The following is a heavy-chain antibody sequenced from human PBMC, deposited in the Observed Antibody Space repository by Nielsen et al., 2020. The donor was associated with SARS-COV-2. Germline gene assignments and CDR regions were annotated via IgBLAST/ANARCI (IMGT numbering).Heavy chain of an antibody. CDR3: ARTTHGGYGHYYYYGMDV. V-gene: IGHV4-4*02. CDR2: IYHSGST. J-gene: IGHJ6*02. Sequence: SETLSLTCAVSGGSISSSNWWSWVRQPPGKGLEWIGEIYHSGSTNYNPSLKSRVTISVDTSKNQFSLKLSSVTAADTAVYYCARTTHGGYGHYYYYGMDVWGQGTMVTVSS. D-gene: IGHD5-12*01. CDR1: GGSISSSNW.